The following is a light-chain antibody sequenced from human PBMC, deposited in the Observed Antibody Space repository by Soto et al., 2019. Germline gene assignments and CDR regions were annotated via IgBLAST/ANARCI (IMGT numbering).Light chain of an antibody. CDR1: SSDVGGSNF. Sequence: QSALTQPASVSASPGQSITISCTGTSSDVGGSNFVSWYQQHPGKPPKLIIYDVATRPSGVSNRFSGPKSGSTASLFISRLQTEDEADYYFVSFTSGTTYVFGSGTKLTVL. J-gene: IGLJ1*01. CDR2: DVA. CDR3: VSFTSGTTYV. V-gene: IGLV2-14*03.